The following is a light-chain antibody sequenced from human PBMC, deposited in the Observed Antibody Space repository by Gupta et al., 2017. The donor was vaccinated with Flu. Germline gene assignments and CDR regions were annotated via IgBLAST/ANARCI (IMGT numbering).Light chain of an antibody. CDR3: DARDDSMNGWV. V-gene: IGLV1-44*01. J-gene: IGLJ3*02. Sequence: SVLTQPPSASGTPGQRVTISCSGSSSNIGSNTVNWNQQLPGTAPKLLIYSNNQRPSGVPDRFSGSKSGTSASLASTGLQAEDEADDYCDARDDSMNGWVFGGGTKLTVL. CDR2: SNN. CDR1: SSNIGSNT.